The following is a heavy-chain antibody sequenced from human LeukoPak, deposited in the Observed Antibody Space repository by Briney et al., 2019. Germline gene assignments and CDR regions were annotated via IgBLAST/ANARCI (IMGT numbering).Heavy chain of an antibody. CDR2: IWSDGSNK. CDR3: ARRSPGPGTSYFDY. Sequence: GGSLRLSCEASGLTFSRYAMHWVRQVPGKGLEWVAVIWSDGSNKYYADSVKGRFTISRDNSKNTLYLQMNSLRVEDTAVYFCARRSPGPGTSYFDYWGQGTLVTVSS. D-gene: IGHD6-13*01. J-gene: IGHJ4*02. V-gene: IGHV3-33*08. CDR1: GLTFSRYA.